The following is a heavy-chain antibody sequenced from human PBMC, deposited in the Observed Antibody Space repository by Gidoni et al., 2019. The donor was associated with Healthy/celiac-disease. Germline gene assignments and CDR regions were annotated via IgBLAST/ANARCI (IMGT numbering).Heavy chain of an antibody. D-gene: IGHD5-12*01. V-gene: IGHV1-46*01. CDR1: GYTFTSYY. CDR3: ARDLRGYSGYETIAAAVSIDY. Sequence: QVQLVQSGAEVKKPGASVKVSCKASGYTFTSYYMHWVRQAPGQGLEWMGIINPSGGSTSYAQKFQGRVTMTRDTSTSTVYMELSSLRSEDTAVYYCARDLRGYSGYETIAAAVSIDYWGQGTLVTVSS. CDR2: INPSGGST. J-gene: IGHJ4*02.